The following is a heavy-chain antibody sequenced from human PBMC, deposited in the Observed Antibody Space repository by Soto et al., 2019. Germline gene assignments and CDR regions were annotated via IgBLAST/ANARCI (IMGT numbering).Heavy chain of an antibody. J-gene: IGHJ6*03. V-gene: IGHV3-23*01. Sequence: EVQLLESGGGLVQPGGSLRLSCAASGFTFSSYAMSWVRQAPGKGLEWVSAISGSGGSTYYADSVKGRFTISRVNSKNTLYLQMNSLRAEDASVYYCAKDRSNYDLWSRDMDVWGKGTTVTVSS. CDR1: GFTFSSYA. CDR3: AKDRSNYDLWSRDMDV. D-gene: IGHD3-3*01. CDR2: ISGSGGST.